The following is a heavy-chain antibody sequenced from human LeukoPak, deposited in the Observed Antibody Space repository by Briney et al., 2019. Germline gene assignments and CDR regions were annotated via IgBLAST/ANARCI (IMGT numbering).Heavy chain of an antibody. V-gene: IGHV1-18*01. Sequence: ASVKVSCKASGYTFTSYGISWVRQAPGQGLEWMGWISAYNGNTNYAQKFQGRVTMTRDMSTSTVYMELSSLRSEDTAVYYCARDRKGAAAGLYYYYMDVWGKGTTVTVSS. D-gene: IGHD6-13*01. CDR3: ARDRKGAAAGLYYYYMDV. CDR2: ISAYNGNT. CDR1: GYTFTSYG. J-gene: IGHJ6*03.